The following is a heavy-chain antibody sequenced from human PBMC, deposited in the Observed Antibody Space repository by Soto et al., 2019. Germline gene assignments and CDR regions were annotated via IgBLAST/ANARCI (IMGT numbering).Heavy chain of an antibody. CDR1: GFTFTSSA. V-gene: IGHV1-58*01. Sequence: SVKVSCKASGFTFTSSAVQWVRQARGQRLEWIGWIVVGSGNTNYAQKFQERVTITTDISTSTAYMELSSLRSEDTAVYYCARERKSDDFWSGHPPNWFDPWGQGTLVTVSS. D-gene: IGHD3-3*01. J-gene: IGHJ5*02. CDR3: ARERKSDDFWSGHPPNWFDP. CDR2: IVVGSGNT.